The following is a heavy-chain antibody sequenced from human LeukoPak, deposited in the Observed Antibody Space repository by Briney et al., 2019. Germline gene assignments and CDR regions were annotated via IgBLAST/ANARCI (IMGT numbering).Heavy chain of an antibody. D-gene: IGHD2-2*01. J-gene: IGHJ6*04. V-gene: IGHV3-23*01. CDR2: ISGSGGST. CDR3: AKDPYSVVVPAAKLVF. Sequence: GGSLRLSCAASGFTFSSYAMSWVRQAPGKGLEWVSTISGSGGSTYYADSVKGRFTISRDNSKNTLYLQMNSLRAEDTAVYYCAKDPYSVVVPAAKLVFWGKGTTVTVSS. CDR1: GFTFSSYA.